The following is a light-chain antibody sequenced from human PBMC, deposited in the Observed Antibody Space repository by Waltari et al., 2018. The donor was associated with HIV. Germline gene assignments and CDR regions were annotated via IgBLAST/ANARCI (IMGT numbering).Light chain of an antibody. J-gene: IGLJ2*01. CDR1: RSTVGRHTC. V-gene: IGLV2-14*01. Sequence: QSALAQPASVSGSAGQSITIPCTGTRSTVGRHTCAPLCHQHPGKAPNLMSDECSKRPSGVSYRFSGSKSGNPAPLTISGLQAEDDADYYCSSYTNTTTLVLFGGGTKLTVL. CDR2: ECS. CDR3: SSYTNTTTLVL.